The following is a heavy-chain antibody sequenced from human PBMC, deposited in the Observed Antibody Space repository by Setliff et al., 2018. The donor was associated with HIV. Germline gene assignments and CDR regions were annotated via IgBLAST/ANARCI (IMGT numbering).Heavy chain of an antibody. CDR3: AVMRLGY. CDR1: GFTFDDYA. CDR2: ISWNSGSI. D-gene: IGHD3-16*01. J-gene: IGHJ4*02. V-gene: IGHV3-9*03. Sequence: QSGGSLRLSCAASGFTFDDYAMHWVRQAPGKGLEWVSGISWNSGSIGYADSVKGRFTISRDNAKNSLYLQMNSLRAEDMALYYCAVMRLGYWGQGTLVTVSS.